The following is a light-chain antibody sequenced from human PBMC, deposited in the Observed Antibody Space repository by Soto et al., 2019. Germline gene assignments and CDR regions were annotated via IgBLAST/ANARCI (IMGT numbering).Light chain of an antibody. CDR3: QQYDDLPIT. J-gene: IGKJ5*01. Sequence: DIQMTQSPSSLSASVGDTFTITCQASQDISHYLNWYQQKPGKALKLLIYDASNLHPGVPSRFRGSGSGTEFSFNITSLQPEDVATYCCQQYDDLPITFGEGTRLEIK. CDR2: DAS. CDR1: QDISHY. V-gene: IGKV1-33*01.